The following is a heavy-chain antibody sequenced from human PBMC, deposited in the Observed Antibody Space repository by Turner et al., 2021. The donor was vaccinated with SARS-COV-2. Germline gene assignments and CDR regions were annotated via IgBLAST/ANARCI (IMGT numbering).Heavy chain of an antibody. V-gene: IGHV3-23*01. Sequence: ELQLLESGGGLVQPGGSLRLSRAATEFLFTSYAMSWVRQDSGKGLEWVSGISGSGGSRYYADYVEGRFTISSDNSKNTLYLQMNSLRAEDTAVYYCAKDGDDGIYCSGGSCYSGWFDSWGQGTLVTVSS. CDR2: ISGSGGSR. D-gene: IGHD2-15*01. J-gene: IGHJ5*01. CDR3: AKDGDDGIYCSGGSCYSGWFDS. CDR1: EFLFTSYA.